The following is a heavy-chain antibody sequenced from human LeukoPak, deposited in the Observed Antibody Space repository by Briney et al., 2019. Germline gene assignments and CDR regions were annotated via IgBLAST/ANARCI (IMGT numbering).Heavy chain of an antibody. D-gene: IGHD4-17*01. CDR1: GFTLSSYS. J-gene: IGHJ4*02. CDR3: ARVARYGDYIGGSDY. V-gene: IGHV3-21*01. CDR2: ISSSSSYI. Sequence: PGGSLRLSCAASGFTLSSYSMNWVRQAPGKGLEWVSCISSSSSYIYYADSAKGRFTISRGNAKNSLDLQMNSLRAEDTAVYYCARVARYGDYIGGSDYWGQGALVTVSS.